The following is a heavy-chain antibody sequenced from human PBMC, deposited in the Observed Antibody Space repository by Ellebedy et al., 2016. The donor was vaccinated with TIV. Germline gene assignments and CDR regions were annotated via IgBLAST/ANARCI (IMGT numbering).Heavy chain of an antibody. V-gene: IGHV1-2*02. CDR3: ARIMVRGVISDY. CDR1: GYTFTGYY. CDR2: INPNSGGT. D-gene: IGHD3-10*01. Sequence: ASVKVSXXASGYTFTGYYMHWVRQAPGQGLEWMGWINPNSGGTNYAQKFQGRVTMTRDTSISTAYMELSRLRSDDTAVYYCARIMVRGVISDYWGQGTLVTVSS. J-gene: IGHJ4*02.